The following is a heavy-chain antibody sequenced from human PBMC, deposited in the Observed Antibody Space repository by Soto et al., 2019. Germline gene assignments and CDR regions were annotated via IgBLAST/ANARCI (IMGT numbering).Heavy chain of an antibody. D-gene: IGHD4-17*01. CDR3: SRGDATKIVVTTYYGMDV. CDR1: GGTLRNYG. J-gene: IGHJ6*02. CDR2: IIPVFGMA. V-gene: IGHV1-69*13. Sequence: GASVKVSCKAPGGTLRNYGISWVRQAPGQGLEWMGGIIPVFGMANYAQKFQGRVTITADESTSTVYMDVTSLRSEDTAVYYCSRGDATKIVVTTYYGMDVWGQGTTVTVSS.